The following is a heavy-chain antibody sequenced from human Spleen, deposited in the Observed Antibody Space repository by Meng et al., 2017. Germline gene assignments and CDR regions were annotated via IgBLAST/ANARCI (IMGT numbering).Heavy chain of an antibody. D-gene: IGHD3-10*01. CDR1: GFTFSNYV. J-gene: IGHJ5*01. CDR2: ISSAGVK. Sequence: QVQLVESGGGLVKPGGSLRLSCAASGFTFSNYVMHWVRQAPGKGLEWVAVISSAGVKKYADPVKGRITISRDNSMNTLYLQMNNLRAEDTAVYYCATGVAYYYDSWGQGALVTVSS. CDR3: ATGVAYYYDS. V-gene: IGHV3-30-3*01.